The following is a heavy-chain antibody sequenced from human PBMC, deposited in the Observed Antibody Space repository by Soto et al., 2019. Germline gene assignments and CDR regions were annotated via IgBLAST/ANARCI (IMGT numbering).Heavy chain of an antibody. CDR2: INPSGGST. J-gene: IGHJ2*01. CDR3: ARDWYFDL. Sequence: QVQLVQSGAEVKKPGASVKVSCKASGYTFTSYYMHWVRQAPGQGLEWMGIINPSGGSTSYAQKFHGEVTMTRDTSTSTAYMVLSSLRSEDTAVYYCARDWYFDLWGRGTLVTVSS. V-gene: IGHV1-46*01. CDR1: GYTFTSYY.